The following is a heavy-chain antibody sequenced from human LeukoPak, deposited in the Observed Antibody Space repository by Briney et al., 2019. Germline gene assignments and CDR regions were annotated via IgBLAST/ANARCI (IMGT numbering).Heavy chain of an antibody. Sequence: GASVKVSCEASGYRFIDDYMHWVRQAPGQGLEWMGWINPDSGFTNYAQKFQGRATMTRDTSISTAYMEVSRLRSDDTAVYYCAPTPEAYTSNWNVWGQGTLVTVSS. V-gene: IGHV1-2*02. CDR1: GYRFIDDY. J-gene: IGHJ4*02. D-gene: IGHD1-1*01. CDR3: APTPEAYTSNWNV. CDR2: INPDSGFT.